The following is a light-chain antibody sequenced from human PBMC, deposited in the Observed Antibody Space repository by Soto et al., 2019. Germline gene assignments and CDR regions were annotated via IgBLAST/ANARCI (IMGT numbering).Light chain of an antibody. V-gene: IGKV3-15*01. J-gene: IGKJ1*01. CDR2: GAS. Sequence: EIVMTQSPATLSVSPGERATLSCRASQSVSSNLAWYQQKPGQAPRLLIYGASTRATDIPARFSGSGSGTDLTLTISSLQSEDFAVYYCQQYNSWPGTFGQGTKVEI. CDR1: QSVSSN. CDR3: QQYNSWPGT.